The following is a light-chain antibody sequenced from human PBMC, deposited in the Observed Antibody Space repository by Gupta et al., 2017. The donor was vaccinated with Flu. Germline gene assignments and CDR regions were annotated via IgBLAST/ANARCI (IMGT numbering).Light chain of an antibody. CDR1: QSVLYSSNNKNF. Sequence: DIVMTQSPDSLAVSLGERATINCKSSQSVLYSSNNKNFVAWDQQKPGQPPKLLIYWASTRESGVPDRFSGSGSGTDFTLTISSLQAEDLAVYYCQQYYSSPPTFGQGTKVEIK. J-gene: IGKJ1*01. CDR2: WAS. CDR3: QQYYSSPPT. V-gene: IGKV4-1*01.